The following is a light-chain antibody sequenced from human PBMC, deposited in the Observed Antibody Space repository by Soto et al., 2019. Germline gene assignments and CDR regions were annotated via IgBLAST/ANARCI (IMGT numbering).Light chain of an antibody. Sequence: DIQMTQSPSSLSASVGDRVTITCRASQAIRNDLGWYQQKPRKAPKRLIYAASSLQSGVPSRFSGSGSGTEFTLTISSLQPEDFATYYCLQHNSYPRTFGQGTKVEIK. CDR1: QAIRND. CDR3: LQHNSYPRT. CDR2: AAS. V-gene: IGKV1-17*01. J-gene: IGKJ1*01.